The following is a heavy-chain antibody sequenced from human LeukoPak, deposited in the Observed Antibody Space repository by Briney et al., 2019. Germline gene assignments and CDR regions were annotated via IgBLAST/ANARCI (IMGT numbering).Heavy chain of an antibody. V-gene: IGHV1-46*01. CDR2: INPSGGST. CDR1: GYTFTSYY. CDR3: ARASMSHAFDI. Sequence: ASVKVSCKASGYTFTSYYMHWVRQAPGQGLEWMGIINPSGGSTSYAQKFQGRVTMTRGTSTSTVYMELSSLRSEDTAVYYCARASMSHAFDIWGQGTMVTVSS. J-gene: IGHJ3*02.